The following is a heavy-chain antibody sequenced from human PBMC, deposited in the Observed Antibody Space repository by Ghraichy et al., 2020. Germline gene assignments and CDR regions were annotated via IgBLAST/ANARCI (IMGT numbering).Heavy chain of an antibody. CDR3: ASRSSGVYYFDY. CDR1: GYTFTSYG. J-gene: IGHJ4*02. D-gene: IGHD6-6*01. V-gene: IGHV1-18*01. Sequence: ASVKVSCKASGYTFTSYGISWVRQAPGQGLEWMGWISAYNGNTNYAQKLQGRVTMTTDTSTSTAYMELRSLRSDDTAVYYCASRSSGVYYFDYWGQGTLVTVSS. CDR2: ISAYNGNT.